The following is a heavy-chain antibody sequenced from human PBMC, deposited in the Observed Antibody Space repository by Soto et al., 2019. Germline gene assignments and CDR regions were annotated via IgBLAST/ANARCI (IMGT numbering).Heavy chain of an antibody. CDR1: GFTFSDNA. D-gene: IGHD6-13*01. Sequence: GGSLRLSCAASGFTFSDNAMHWVRQAPGKGPEWVALISYDGSSKYYADFVKGRSSISRDNSESTLYLQMKNLGPEDAAVYYCARSPLAIAVASTFDYWGQGALVTVSS. J-gene: IGHJ4*02. CDR3: ARSPLAIAVASTFDY. CDR2: ISYDGSSK. V-gene: IGHV3-30-3*01.